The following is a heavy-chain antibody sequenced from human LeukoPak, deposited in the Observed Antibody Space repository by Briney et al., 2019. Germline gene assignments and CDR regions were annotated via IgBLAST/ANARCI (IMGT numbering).Heavy chain of an antibody. J-gene: IGHJ3*02. D-gene: IGHD1-26*01. CDR1: GGSISSYY. CDR3: ARASHIIIVGATSSAFDI. CDR2: IYYSGST. Sequence: EPSETLSLTCTVSGGSISSYYWSWIRQPPGKGLEWIGYIYYSGSTNYNPSLKSRVTISVDTSKNQFSLKLSSVTAADTAVYYCARASHIIIVGATSSAFDIWGQGTMVTVSS. V-gene: IGHV4-59*12.